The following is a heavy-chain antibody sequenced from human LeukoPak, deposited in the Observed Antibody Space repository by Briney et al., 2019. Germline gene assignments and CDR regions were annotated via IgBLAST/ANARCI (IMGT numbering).Heavy chain of an antibody. CDR2: INAGNGNT. V-gene: IGHV1-3*01. CDR1: GYTFTNYA. D-gene: IGHD6-19*01. Sequence: ASVKVSCKASGYTFTNYAMHWVRQAPEQRLEWMGWINAGNGNTKYSQKFQGRVTITRDTSASTAYMELSSLRSEDTAVYYCARDHSSGWSKVGCYYYGLDVWGQGTTVTVSS. J-gene: IGHJ6*02. CDR3: ARDHSSGWSKVGCYYYGLDV.